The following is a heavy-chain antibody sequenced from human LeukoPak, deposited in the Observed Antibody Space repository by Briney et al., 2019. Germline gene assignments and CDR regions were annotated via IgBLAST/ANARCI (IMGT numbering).Heavy chain of an antibody. Sequence: SSETLSLTCSVSGGSISSDYWSWIRQPPGKGLQWIGTVYYNGATQYNPSLKSRVTVSVDTSKNQFSLKLTSVTAADTAVYYCAREDRVGATTGSDHWGQGTLVTVSS. CDR3: AREDRVGATTGSDH. CDR1: GGSISSDY. D-gene: IGHD1-26*01. J-gene: IGHJ4*02. CDR2: VYYNGAT. V-gene: IGHV4-59*04.